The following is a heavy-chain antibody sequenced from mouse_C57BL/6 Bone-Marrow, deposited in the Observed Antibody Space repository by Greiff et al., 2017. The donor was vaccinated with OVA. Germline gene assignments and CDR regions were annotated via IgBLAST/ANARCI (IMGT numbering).Heavy chain of an antibody. Sequence: QVQLQQSGAELVKPGASVKLSCKASGYTFTSYWMHWVKQRPGQGLEWIGMIHPNSGSTNYNEKFKSKATLTVDKSSSTAYMQLSSLTSEDSAVYYCAPTTVAPYAMDYWGQGTSGTVSS. CDR3: APTTVAPYAMDY. CDR2: IHPNSGST. J-gene: IGHJ4*01. V-gene: IGHV1-64*01. CDR1: GYTFTSYW. D-gene: IGHD1-1*01.